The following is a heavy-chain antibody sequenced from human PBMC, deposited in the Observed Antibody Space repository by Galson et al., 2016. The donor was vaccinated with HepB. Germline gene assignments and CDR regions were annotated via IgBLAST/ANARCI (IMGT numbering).Heavy chain of an antibody. V-gene: IGHV4-39*01. Sequence: SETLSLTCTVSGGSISSSSYYWGWIRQPPGKGLEWIGTIYYSGSTYYNPSLKSRVTISVDTSENQFSLKLSSVTAADTAMYYCARQGYNILTGYINYFDYWGQGTLVTVSS. D-gene: IGHD3-9*01. J-gene: IGHJ4*02. CDR3: ARQGYNILTGYINYFDY. CDR2: IYYSGST. CDR1: GGSISSSSYY.